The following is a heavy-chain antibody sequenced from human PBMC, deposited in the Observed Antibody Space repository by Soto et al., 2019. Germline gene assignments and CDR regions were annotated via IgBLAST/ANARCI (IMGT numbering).Heavy chain of an antibody. V-gene: IGHV4-39*01. D-gene: IGHD3-16*02. CDR2: IYYSGST. Sequence: SETLSLTCTVSGGSISSSSYYWGWIRQPPGKGLEWIGSIYYSGSTYYNPSLKSRVTISVDTSKNQFSLKLSSVTAADTAVYYCAYDYVWGSYRRGPDYYYGMDVWGQGTTVTVPS. CDR1: GGSISSSSYY. CDR3: AYDYVWGSYRRGPDYYYGMDV. J-gene: IGHJ6*02.